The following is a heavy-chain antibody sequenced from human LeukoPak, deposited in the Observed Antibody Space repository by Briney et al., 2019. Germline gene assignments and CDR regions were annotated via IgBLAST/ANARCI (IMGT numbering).Heavy chain of an antibody. V-gene: IGHV4-39*07. CDR2: IYYSGST. CDR1: GGSISSSSYY. D-gene: IGHD6-25*01. Sequence: SETLSLTCTVSGGSISSSSYYWGWIRQPPGKGLEWIETIYYSGSTYSNPSLKSRVTVSVDTSNNQFFLKLSSVAAADTAVYYCASFPGATNINFWGQGTLVTVSS. J-gene: IGHJ4*02. CDR3: ASFPGATNINF.